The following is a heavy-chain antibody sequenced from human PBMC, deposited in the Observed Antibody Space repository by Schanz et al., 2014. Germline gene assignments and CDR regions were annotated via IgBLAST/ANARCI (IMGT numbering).Heavy chain of an antibody. J-gene: IGHJ6*02. CDR3: AREEMFRDIAKAPAAADV. V-gene: IGHV4-31*03. CDR2: IYHSGNT. Sequence: QVQLQESGPRLVKPSQTLSLTCTVSGGSIDVSGYYWSWIRQQPGKALEWIGYIYHSGNTYFKPSPQSRLAMSVDTAKNQFSLSLSSATAADTAVYYCAREEMFRDIAKAPAAADVWGQGTTVIVSS. CDR1: GGSIDVSGYY. D-gene: IGHD2-2*01.